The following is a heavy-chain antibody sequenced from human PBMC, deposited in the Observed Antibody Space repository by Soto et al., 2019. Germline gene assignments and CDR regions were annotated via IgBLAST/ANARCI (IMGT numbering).Heavy chain of an antibody. D-gene: IGHD2-15*01. CDR2: IYSSGRT. J-gene: IGHJ4*02. CDR3: ARHLPGSVFGQDY. Sequence: QVQLQESGPGLVKPSETLSLTCTVSGGSIMSYFWSWVRQPPGKGLEWIGQIYSSGRTYYSPSLMSRVTISVDTSENQFSLKLSSVTAADTAVYYCARHLPGSVFGQDYWGPGSQVTVSS. CDR1: GGSIMSYF. V-gene: IGHV4-59*08.